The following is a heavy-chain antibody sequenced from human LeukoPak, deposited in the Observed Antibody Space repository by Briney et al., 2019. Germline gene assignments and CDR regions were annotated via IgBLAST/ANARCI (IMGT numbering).Heavy chain of an antibody. CDR1: GFTFRSYG. CDR3: ARDYKYAFDN. D-gene: IGHD5-24*01. Sequence: TGGSLRLSCAASGFTFRSYGMSWVRQAPGKGLEWVSSLSGSGGSTYYADSVKGRFTISRDNSKNTLFLHMNSLRVEDTAVYYCARDYKYAFDNWGQGTLVTVSS. J-gene: IGHJ4*02. V-gene: IGHV3-23*01. CDR2: LSGSGGST.